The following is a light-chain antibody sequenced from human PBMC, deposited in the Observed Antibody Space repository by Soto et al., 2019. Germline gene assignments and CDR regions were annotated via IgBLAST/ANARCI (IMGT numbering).Light chain of an antibody. J-gene: IGLJ1*01. CDR2: KNN. CDR3: AAWDDSLSGGV. V-gene: IGLV1-47*01. CDR1: SSNIGSNY. Sequence: QSVLTQPPSASGTPGQRVIISCSGSSSNIGSNYVYWYQQLPGTAPKLLIYKNNQRPSEVPDRFSGFKSGTSASLAISGLRSEDEADYYCAAWDDSLSGGVFGTGTKLTVL.